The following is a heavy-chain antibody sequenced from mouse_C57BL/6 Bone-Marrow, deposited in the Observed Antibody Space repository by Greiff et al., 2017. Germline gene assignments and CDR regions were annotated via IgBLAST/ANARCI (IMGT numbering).Heavy chain of an antibody. Sequence: EVKLVESGGDLVKPGGSLKLSCAASGFTFSSYGMSWVRQTPDKRLEWVATISSGGSYTYYPDSVKGRFTISRDNAKNTLYLQMSSLKSEDTAMYYCARHGDYDDDVGLYYFDDWGQGTTLTGSS. CDR1: GFTFSSYG. CDR2: ISSGGSYT. J-gene: IGHJ2*01. V-gene: IGHV5-6*01. CDR3: ARHGDYDDDVGLYYFDD. D-gene: IGHD2-4*01.